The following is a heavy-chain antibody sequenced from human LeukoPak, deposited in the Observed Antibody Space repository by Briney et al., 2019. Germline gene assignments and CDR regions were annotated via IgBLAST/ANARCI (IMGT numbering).Heavy chain of an antibody. Sequence: GGSLRLSCAASGFTFSSYAMHWVRQAPGKGLEWVAVISYDGSNKYYTDSVKGRFIISRDNSKNTVYLQTNSLRAEDTAVYYCARGNSGWSLEPMDVWGQGTTVIVSS. CDR3: ARGNSGWSLEPMDV. CDR1: GFTFSSYA. CDR2: ISYDGSNK. D-gene: IGHD6-19*01. V-gene: IGHV3-30-3*01. J-gene: IGHJ6*02.